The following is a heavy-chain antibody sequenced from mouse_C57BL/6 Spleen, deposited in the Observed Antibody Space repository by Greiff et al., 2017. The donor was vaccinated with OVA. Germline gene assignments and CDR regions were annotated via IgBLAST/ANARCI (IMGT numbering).Heavy chain of an antibody. J-gene: IGHJ4*01. D-gene: IGHD1-1*01. CDR2: ISDGGSYT. CDR1: GFTFSSYA. Sequence: EVQLVESGGGLVKPGGSLKLSCAASGFTFSSYAMSWVRQTPEKRLEWVATISDGGSYTYYPDNVKGRFTISRNNAKNNLYLHMSHLKSEDTAMYYCARDVYYGSSYGNYAMDYWGQGTSVTVSS. V-gene: IGHV5-4*01. CDR3: ARDVYYGSSYGNYAMDY.